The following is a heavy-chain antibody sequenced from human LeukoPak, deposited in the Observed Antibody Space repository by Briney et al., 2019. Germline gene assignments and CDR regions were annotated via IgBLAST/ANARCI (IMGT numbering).Heavy chain of an antibody. J-gene: IGHJ3*02. D-gene: IGHD3-3*02. CDR3: ARYTQHYGFDI. Sequence: GASVKVSCKASGYTSTSPDINWVRQATGRGLEWLGWTNPRDNTGYAQKFQGRVTLTRDKSINTAYMELSSLRSEDTAVYYCARYTQHYGFDIWGQGTMVTVSA. CDR1: GYTSTSPD. V-gene: IGHV1-8*01. CDR2: TNPRDNT.